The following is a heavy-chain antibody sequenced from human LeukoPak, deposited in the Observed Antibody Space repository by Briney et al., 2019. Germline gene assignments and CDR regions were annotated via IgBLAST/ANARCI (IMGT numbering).Heavy chain of an antibody. Sequence: SETLSLTCAVSGGSISSSSYYWGWIRQPPGKGLEWIGSIYYSGSTYYNPSLKSRVTISVDTSKNQFSLKLNSVTAADTAVYYCARTGYSGRYYYFDYWGQGTLVTVSS. J-gene: IGHJ4*02. CDR3: ARTGYSGRYYYFDY. CDR1: GGSISSSSYY. V-gene: IGHV4-39*07. CDR2: IYYSGST. D-gene: IGHD1-26*01.